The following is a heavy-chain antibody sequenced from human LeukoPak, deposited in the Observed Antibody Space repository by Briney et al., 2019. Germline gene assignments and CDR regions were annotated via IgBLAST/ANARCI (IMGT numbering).Heavy chain of an antibody. J-gene: IGHJ4*02. V-gene: IGHV1-46*01. CDR2: INPSGGIT. CDR1: GYTFTNYY. D-gene: IGHD1-26*01. Sequence: ASVKVCCKASGYTFTNYYMHWVRQAPGQGLEWMGIINPSGGITNYAQKFQGRVTMARDMSTSTVYMELSSLRSEDTAVYYCARVSVGATMLAYFDYWGQGTLVTVSS. CDR3: ARVSVGATMLAYFDY.